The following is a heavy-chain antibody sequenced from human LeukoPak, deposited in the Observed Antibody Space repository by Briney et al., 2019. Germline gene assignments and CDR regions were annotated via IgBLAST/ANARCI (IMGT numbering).Heavy chain of an antibody. V-gene: IGHV3-21*01. CDR3: ASRGYCSGGSCYSEWEENYYGMDV. Sequence: GGSLRLSCAASGFTFSSYSMNWVRQAPGKGLEWVSSISSSSSYIYYADSVKGRFTISRVNAKNSLYLQMNSLRAEDTAVYYCASRGYCSGGSCYSEWEENYYGMDVWGQGTTVTVSS. D-gene: IGHD2-15*01. J-gene: IGHJ6*02. CDR2: ISSSSSYI. CDR1: GFTFSSYS.